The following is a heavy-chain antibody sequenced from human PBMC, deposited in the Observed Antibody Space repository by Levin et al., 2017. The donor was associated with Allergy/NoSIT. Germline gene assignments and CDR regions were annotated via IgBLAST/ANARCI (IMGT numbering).Heavy chain of an antibody. D-gene: IGHD3/OR15-3a*01. CDR1: GGTFSSYA. CDR2: IIPIFGTA. CDR3: ARVWTPPGAGAFDI. J-gene: IGHJ3*02. V-gene: IGHV1-69*06. Sequence: SVKVSCKASGGTFSSYAISWVRQAPGQGLEWMGGIIPIFGTANYAQKFQGRVTITADKSTSTAYMELSSLRSEDTAVYYCARVWTPPGAGAFDIWGQGTMVTVSS.